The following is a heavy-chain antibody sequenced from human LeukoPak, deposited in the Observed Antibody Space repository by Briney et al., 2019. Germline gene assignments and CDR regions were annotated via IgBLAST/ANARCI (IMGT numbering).Heavy chain of an antibody. D-gene: IGHD6-19*01. CDR2: IYYSGST. V-gene: IGHV4-30-4*01. Sequence: SETLSLTCTVSGGSISSGDYYWSWIRQPPGKGLEWIGYIYYSGSTYYNPSLKSRVTISVDTSKNQFSLKLSSVTAADTAVYYCAVGALLPGIAVADDAFDIWGQGTMVTVSS. CDR1: GGSISSGDYY. J-gene: IGHJ3*02. CDR3: AVGALLPGIAVADDAFDI.